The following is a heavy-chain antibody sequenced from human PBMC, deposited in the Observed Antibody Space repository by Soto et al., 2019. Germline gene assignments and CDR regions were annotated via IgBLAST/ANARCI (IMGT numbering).Heavy chain of an antibody. Sequence: EVQLVESGGGLVQPGVSLRLSCAASGFTFSSYSMNWVRPASGEWLEWVSYISSSSSTIYYAYSGQDRVTISRDNAKNSLYLQMNSLRAEDTAVYYCARGRGRYKIFGVMTTNSDYWGQGTLVTVSS. D-gene: IGHD3-3*01. CDR3: ARGRGRYKIFGVMTTNSDY. V-gene: IGHV3-48*01. CDR1: GFTFSSYS. CDR2: ISSSSSTI. J-gene: IGHJ4*02.